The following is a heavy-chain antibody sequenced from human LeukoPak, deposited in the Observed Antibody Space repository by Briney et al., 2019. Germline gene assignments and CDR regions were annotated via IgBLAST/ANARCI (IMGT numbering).Heavy chain of an antibody. V-gene: IGHV4-39*07. CDR3: ARDEAVAVFDAFDI. Sequence: PSETLSLTCTVSGGSISSSSYYWGWIRQPPGKGLEWIGSIYYSGSTYYNPSLKSRVTISVDTSKNQFSLKLSSVTAADTAVYYCARDEAVAVFDAFDIWGQGTMVTVSS. J-gene: IGHJ3*02. CDR1: GGSISSSSYY. D-gene: IGHD6-19*01. CDR2: IYYSGST.